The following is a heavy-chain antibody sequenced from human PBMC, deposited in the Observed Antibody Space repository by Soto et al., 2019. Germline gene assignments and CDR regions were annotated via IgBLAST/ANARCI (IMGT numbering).Heavy chain of an antibody. V-gene: IGHV3-23*01. J-gene: IGHJ4*02. CDR1: GFTFSSYA. Sequence: EVQLLESAGGLVQPGGSLSLSCAASGFTFSSYAMRWVRQAPGKGLEWVSAISGSGGNTYYADSVKGRFTISRDNSKNTLFLHLNSLRAEDTAVYYCAKCAGSGWYPDYWGRVTLVTVSS. CDR3: AKCAGSGWYPDY. CDR2: ISGSGGNT. D-gene: IGHD6-19*01.